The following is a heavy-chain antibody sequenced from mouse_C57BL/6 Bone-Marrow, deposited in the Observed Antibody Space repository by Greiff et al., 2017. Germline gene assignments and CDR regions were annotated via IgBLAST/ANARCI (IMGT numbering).Heavy chain of an antibody. J-gene: IGHJ1*03. V-gene: IGHV1-50*01. CDR3: ASYCGSSYWYFDV. CDR1: GYTFTSYW. D-gene: IGHD1-1*01. CDR2: IDPSDGYT. Sequence: VQLQQPGAELVKPGASVKLSCKASGYTFTSYWMQWVKQRPGQGLEWIGEIDPSDGYTNYNQKVKGKATLTVDTSSSTAYMQLSSLTSEDAAVYYCASYCGSSYWYFDVWGRGTTVTVSA.